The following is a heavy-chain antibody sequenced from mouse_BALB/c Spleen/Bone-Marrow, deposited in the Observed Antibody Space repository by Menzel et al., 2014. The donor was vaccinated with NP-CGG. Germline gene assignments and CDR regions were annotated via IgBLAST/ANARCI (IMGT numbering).Heavy chain of an antibody. V-gene: IGHV2-9*02. Sequence: VMLVESGPGPVAPSQSLSISCTVSGFSLNSFGVHWVRQPPGKGLEWLGVIWPGGSTNYNSALMSRLSISKDNSKSQVFLKMNSLQTDDTAMYYCAREGTFYYALDYWGQGTSVTVSS. J-gene: IGHJ4*01. CDR1: GFSLNSFG. CDR3: AREGTFYYALDY. CDR2: IWPGGST.